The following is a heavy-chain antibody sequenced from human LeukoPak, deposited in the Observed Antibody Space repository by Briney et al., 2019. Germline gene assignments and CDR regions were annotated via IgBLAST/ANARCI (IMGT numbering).Heavy chain of an antibody. D-gene: IGHD6-13*01. J-gene: IGHJ4*02. CDR3: ARDRVPYSSSWYRGDFDY. CDR2: ISAYNGNT. CDR1: GYTFTSYG. V-gene: IGHV1-18*01. Sequence: ASVKVSCKASGYTFTSYGISWVRQAPGQGLEWMGWISAYNGNTNYAQKLQGRVTMTTDTSTSTAYMELRSLRSDDTAVYYCARDRVPYSSSWYRGDFDYWGQGTLVTVSS.